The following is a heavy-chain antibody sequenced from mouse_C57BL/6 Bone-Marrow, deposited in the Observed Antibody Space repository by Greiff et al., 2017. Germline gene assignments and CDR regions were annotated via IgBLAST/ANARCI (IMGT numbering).Heavy chain of an antibody. CDR2: ISYDGSN. J-gene: IGHJ1*03. Sequence: DVKLVESGPGLVKPSQSLSLTCSVTGYSITSGYYWNWIRQFPGNKLEWMGYISYDGSNNYNPSLKNRISITRDTSKNQFFLKLNSVTTEDTATYYCARDDGYYVWYFDVWGTGTTVTVSS. CDR3: ARDDGYYVWYFDV. CDR1: GYSITSGYY. V-gene: IGHV3-6*01. D-gene: IGHD2-3*01.